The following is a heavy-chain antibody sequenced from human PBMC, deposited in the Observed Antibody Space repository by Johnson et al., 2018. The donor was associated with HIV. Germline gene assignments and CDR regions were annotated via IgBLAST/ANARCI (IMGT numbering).Heavy chain of an antibody. J-gene: IGHJ3*02. CDR1: GFTFSSYA. Sequence: QVQLVESGGGVVQPGRSLRLSCAASGFTFSSYAMHWVRQAPGKGPEWVAVISYDGSNKYYADSVKGRFTISRDNSKNTLYLQMNSLGAEDTAVYPCAKDRDAYTLSTDAFDIWGQGTMVTVSS. V-gene: IGHV3-30-3*01. CDR2: ISYDGSNK. D-gene: IGHD5-24*01. CDR3: AKDRDAYTLSTDAFDI.